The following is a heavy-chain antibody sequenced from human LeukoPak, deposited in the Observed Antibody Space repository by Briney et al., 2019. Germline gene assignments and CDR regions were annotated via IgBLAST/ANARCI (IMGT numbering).Heavy chain of an antibody. D-gene: IGHD6-19*01. CDR3: AKEMSVAAFDY. Sequence: PGGSLRLSCAASGFTFDDYAMHWVRQAPGKGLEWVSGISWNSGSIGYADSVKGRFTISRDNAKNSLYLQMNGLRAEDTALYYCAKEMSVAAFDYWGQGTLVTVSS. J-gene: IGHJ4*02. CDR1: GFTFDDYA. CDR2: ISWNSGSI. V-gene: IGHV3-9*01.